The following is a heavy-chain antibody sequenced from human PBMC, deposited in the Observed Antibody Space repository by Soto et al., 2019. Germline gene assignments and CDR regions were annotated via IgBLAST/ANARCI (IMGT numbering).Heavy chain of an antibody. D-gene: IGHD3-10*01. CDR3: ARGYGSGTYYQKWFDS. J-gene: IGHJ5*01. CDR1: GYTFINYY. Sequence: GASVKVSCKASGYTFINYYMHWVRQAPGQGLEWMGIVNPSSAGTSYAQKFQGRVTMTRDTSTSTVYMELSSLRSEDTAVYYCARGYGSGTYYQKWFDSWGEGTLVTVSS. V-gene: IGHV1-46*01. CDR2: VNPSSAGT.